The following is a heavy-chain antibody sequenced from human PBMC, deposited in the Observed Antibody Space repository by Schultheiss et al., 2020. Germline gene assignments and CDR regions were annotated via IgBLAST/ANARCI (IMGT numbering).Heavy chain of an antibody. CDR1: GGSISSYY. D-gene: IGHD6-6*01. CDR3: ARDGESIAARPDY. J-gene: IGHJ4*02. CDR2: IYYSGST. V-gene: IGHV4-59*01. Sequence: SQTLSLTCTVSGGSISSYYWSWIRQPPGKGLEWIGYIYYSGSTNYNPSLKSRVTISVDTSKNQFSLKLSSVTAADTAVYYCARDGESIAARPDYWGQGTLVTVSS.